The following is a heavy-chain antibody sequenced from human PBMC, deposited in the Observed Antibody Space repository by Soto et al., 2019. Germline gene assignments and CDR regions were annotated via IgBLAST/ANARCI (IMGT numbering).Heavy chain of an antibody. Sequence: QVQLVESGGGVVRPGRSLRLSCVASGFTFRDYGIHWVRQAPGKGLEWVAGISHHGLKEHYADSVKGRFTISRDNSKKTVYLQLNSLRGDDTAVYYCAKDWVGGSNKYYFEYWGRGTLVTVSS. CDR1: GFTFRDYG. D-gene: IGHD1-26*01. CDR2: ISHHGLKE. J-gene: IGHJ4*02. CDR3: AKDWVGGSNKYYFEY. V-gene: IGHV3-30*18.